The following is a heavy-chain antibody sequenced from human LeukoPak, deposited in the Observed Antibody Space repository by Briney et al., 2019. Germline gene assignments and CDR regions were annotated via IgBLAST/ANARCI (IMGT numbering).Heavy chain of an antibody. CDR1: GFTFSSYA. J-gene: IGHJ4*02. CDR2: ISGSGGST. D-gene: IGHD3-10*01. Sequence: GGSLRLSCAASGFTFSSYAMSWVRQAPGKGLEWVSAISGSGGSTYYADSVKGRFTISRDNSKNTLYLQMNSLRAEDTAVYYCVNGGFGELPFDYWGQGTLVTVSS. CDR3: VNGGFGELPFDY. V-gene: IGHV3-23*01.